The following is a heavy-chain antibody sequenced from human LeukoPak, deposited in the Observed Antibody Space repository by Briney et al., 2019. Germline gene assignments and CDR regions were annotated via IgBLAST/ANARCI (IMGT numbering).Heavy chain of an antibody. CDR3: ARDRGAFDC. CDR2: ISNDGSDK. CDR1: RFPFRTYN. J-gene: IGHJ4*02. D-gene: IGHD3-10*01. Sequence: GGSLRLSCAASRFPFRTYNMHWVRQAPGKGLEWVAVISNDGSDKYYADSVKGRFTISRDNSQNTLYLQMNTLKTEDTAVYFCARDRGAFDCWGQGTRDTVSS. V-gene: IGHV3-30*19.